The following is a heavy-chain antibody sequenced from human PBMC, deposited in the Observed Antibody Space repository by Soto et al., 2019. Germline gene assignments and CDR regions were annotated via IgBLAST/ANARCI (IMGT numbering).Heavy chain of an antibody. D-gene: IGHD3-22*01. Sequence: GVSLRLSCAGSGFTFSDYYMSWIRQAPGKGLAWVSYISSSGNIIYYADSVKGRFTISRDNAKNSLYLQMNSLRAEDTAVYYCARDLGYYVSEGYFDYWGQGTLVTVSS. V-gene: IGHV3-11*01. CDR3: ARDLGYYVSEGYFDY. CDR2: ISSSGNII. J-gene: IGHJ4*02. CDR1: GFTFSDYY.